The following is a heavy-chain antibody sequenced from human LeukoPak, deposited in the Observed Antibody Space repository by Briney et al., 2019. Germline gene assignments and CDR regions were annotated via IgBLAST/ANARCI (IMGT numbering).Heavy chain of an antibody. CDR1: VYTFTGYY. J-gene: IGHJ4*02. CDR2: INPNSGGT. CDR3: ARAGIARSHYFLFPFDY. D-gene: IGHD6-13*01. Sequence: ASVEVSCKASVYTFTGYYMHWVRQAPGQGLEWMGWINPNSGGTNYAQKFQGRVTMTRDTSISTAYMELSRLRSDDTAVYYCARAGIARSHYFLFPFDYWGQGTLVTVSS. V-gene: IGHV1-2*02.